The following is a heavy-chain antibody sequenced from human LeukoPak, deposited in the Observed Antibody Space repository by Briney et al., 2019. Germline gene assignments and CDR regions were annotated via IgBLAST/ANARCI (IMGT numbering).Heavy chain of an antibody. V-gene: IGHV4-34*01. CDR1: GGSFSGHY. CDR2: INHSGST. D-gene: IGHD3-3*01. J-gene: IGHJ6*03. CDR3: ARGPPDYDFWSDYYVYYYYMDV. Sequence: PSETLSLTCAVYGGSFSGHYWSWIRQPPGKGLEWIGEINHSGSTNYNPSLKSRVTISVDTSKNQFSLKLSSVTAADTAVYYCARGPPDYDFWSDYYVYYYYMDVWGKGTTVTVSS.